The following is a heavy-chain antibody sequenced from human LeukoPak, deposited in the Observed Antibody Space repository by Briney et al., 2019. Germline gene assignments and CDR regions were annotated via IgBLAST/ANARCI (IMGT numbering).Heavy chain of an antibody. CDR3: ARDRGVAPFDY. J-gene: IGHJ4*02. V-gene: IGHV1-69*05. Sequence: GSSVKVSCKASGGTFSSYAISWVRQAPGQGLEWMGGIIPIFGTANYAQKFQGRVIMTTDTSTTTAYMELRSLRSDDTAVYYCARDRGVAPFDYWGQGTLVTVSS. CDR1: GGTFSSYA. CDR2: IIPIFGTA. D-gene: IGHD3-3*01.